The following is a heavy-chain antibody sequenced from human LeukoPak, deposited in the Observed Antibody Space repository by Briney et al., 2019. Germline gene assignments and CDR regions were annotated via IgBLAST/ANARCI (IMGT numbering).Heavy chain of an antibody. V-gene: IGHV4-59*01. CDR1: GGSISSYY. J-gene: IGHJ4*02. Sequence: PSETLSLTCTVSGGSISSYYWSWIRQPPGKGLEWIGYIYYSGSTNYNPSLKSRVTISVDTSKNQFSLKLSSVTAADTAGYYCASLPSRYCSSTSCYPYYFDYWGQGTLVTVSS. D-gene: IGHD2-2*01. CDR3: ASLPSRYCSSTSCYPYYFDY. CDR2: IYYSGST.